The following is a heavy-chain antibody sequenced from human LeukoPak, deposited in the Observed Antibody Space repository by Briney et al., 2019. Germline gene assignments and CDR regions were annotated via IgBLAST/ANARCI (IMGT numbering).Heavy chain of an antibody. CDR1: GFTFSSYA. V-gene: IGHV3-30-3*01. J-gene: IGHJ4*02. D-gene: IGHD5-18*01. CDR3: ARPKRVGDTAMVSGGFGY. Sequence: PGGSLRLSCAASGFTFSSYAMHWVRQAPGKGLEWVAVISYDGSNKYYADSVKGRFTISRDNSKNTLYLQMNSLRAEDTAVYYCARPKRVGDTAMVSGGFGYWGQGTLVTVSS. CDR2: ISYDGSNK.